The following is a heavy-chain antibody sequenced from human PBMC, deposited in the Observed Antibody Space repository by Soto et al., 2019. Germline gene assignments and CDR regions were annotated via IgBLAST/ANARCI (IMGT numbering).Heavy chain of an antibody. CDR3: AKDTDKSGPRNYFDY. CDR2: ISGSGSRT. V-gene: IGHV3-23*01. D-gene: IGHD1-26*01. Sequence: EVQLLESGGGLVRPGGSLRLSCGASGFTFSSYAMSWVRQAPGKGLEWVSGISGSGSRTYYADSVKGRYIISRDNSRNTLYLQMSSLGAEDTAIYYCAKDTDKSGPRNYFDYWGQGTLVTVSS. J-gene: IGHJ4*02. CDR1: GFTFSSYA.